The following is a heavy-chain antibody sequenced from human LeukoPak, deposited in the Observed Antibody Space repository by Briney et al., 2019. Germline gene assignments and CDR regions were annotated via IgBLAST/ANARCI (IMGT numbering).Heavy chain of an antibody. CDR2: INPSGGST. CDR1: GYTFTSYY. CDR3: ARDHRITMVRGVSYFDY. V-gene: IGHV1-46*03. Sequence: ASMKVSCKASGYTFTSYYMHWVRQAPGQGLEWMGIINPSGGSTSYAQKSQGRVTITRDPSTSTVYMELSSLRSEDTAVYYCARDHRITMVRGVSYFDYWGQGTLVTVSS. J-gene: IGHJ4*02. D-gene: IGHD3-10*01.